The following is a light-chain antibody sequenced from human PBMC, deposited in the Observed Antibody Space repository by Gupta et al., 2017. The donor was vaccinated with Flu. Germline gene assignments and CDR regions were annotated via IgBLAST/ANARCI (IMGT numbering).Light chain of an antibody. J-gene: IGLJ3*02. CDR3: QSYDTSLSGWV. Sequence: QSVLTQPPSVSGAPGQRVTISCTGSSSNIGAGYDVHWYQQLPGRAPKVLIYGSSNRPSGVPDRFVGSKSGISASLAITGLQAEDEADYYCQSYDTSLSGWVFGGGTKVTAL. CDR1: SSNIGAGYD. CDR2: GSS. V-gene: IGLV1-40*01.